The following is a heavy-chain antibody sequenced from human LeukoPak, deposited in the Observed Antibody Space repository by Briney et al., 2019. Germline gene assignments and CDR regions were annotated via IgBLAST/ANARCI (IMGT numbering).Heavy chain of an antibody. J-gene: IGHJ4*02. D-gene: IGHD4-11*01. CDR3: ARDLGSGNYVFPM. CDR2: INLSAGRT. CDR1: GYTFISYY. V-gene: IGHV1-46*01. Sequence: GASVKVSCKASGYTFISYYIHWVRQAPGQGLEWMGLINLSAGRTSYAQRFQGRATVTSDTSTSTVYMELSSLRSVDTAVYYCARDLGSGNYVFPMWGQGTLVTVSS.